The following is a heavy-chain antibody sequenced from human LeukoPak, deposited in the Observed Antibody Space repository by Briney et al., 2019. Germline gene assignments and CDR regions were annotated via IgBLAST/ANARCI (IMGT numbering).Heavy chain of an antibody. V-gene: IGHV3-30*03. CDR2: ISDDASDK. Sequence: PGGSLRLSCVASGFPFSSHGMHWVRQAPGKGLEWVAVISDDASDKYYVDSVQGRFTVSRDKSKNTVFLQMNSLRAEDTAIYYCARDSRGYIIDYWGQGTLVTVSS. CDR1: GFPFSSHG. J-gene: IGHJ4*02. D-gene: IGHD5-18*01. CDR3: ARDSRGYIIDY.